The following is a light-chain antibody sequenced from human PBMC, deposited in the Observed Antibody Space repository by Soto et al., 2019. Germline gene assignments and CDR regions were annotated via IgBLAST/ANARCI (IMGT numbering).Light chain of an antibody. CDR1: QSINTW. CDR3: QQYDTYSRT. J-gene: IGKJ1*01. Sequence: DIQMTQSPSTLSACVGDRVTVTCRASQSINTWLAWYQQKPGKAPKLLIYDASSLQSGVPSRFTGRGSGTEFTLTISSLQPDDFATYYCQQYDTYSRTFGQGTKVDI. CDR2: DAS. V-gene: IGKV1-5*01.